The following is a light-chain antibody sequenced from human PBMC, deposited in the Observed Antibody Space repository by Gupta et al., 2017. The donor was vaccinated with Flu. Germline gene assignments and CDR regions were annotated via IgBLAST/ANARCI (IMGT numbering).Light chain of an antibody. J-gene: IGLJ3*02. V-gene: IGLV1-44*01. CDR1: SSNIGRNA. CDR3: ATWDDSLKGWV. Sequence: QSVLTQPPSASGTPGQRVIISCSGSSSNIGRNAVHWYQHLPGTAPKRLIYSNNERPSGVTDRFSGSKSGTSASLAISGLQSEDEADYYCATWDDSLKGWVFGGGTKLTVL. CDR2: SNN.